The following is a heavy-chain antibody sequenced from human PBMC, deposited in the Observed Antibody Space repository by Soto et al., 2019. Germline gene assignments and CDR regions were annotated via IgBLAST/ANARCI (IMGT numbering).Heavy chain of an antibody. V-gene: IGHV2-5*02. CDR3: AHRRYTSGTLDY. CDR1: GFSLSATGVG. CDR2: VYWDDDK. Sequence: QITLKESGPTLVKPTQTLTLTCTFSGFSLSATGVGVGWIRQPPGKALEWLALVYWDDDKRYSPSLKSRLTIAKDTSKNQVVLTMANMDPVDTATYYCAHRRYTSGTLDYWGQGTLVTVSS. J-gene: IGHJ4*02. D-gene: IGHD3-10*01.